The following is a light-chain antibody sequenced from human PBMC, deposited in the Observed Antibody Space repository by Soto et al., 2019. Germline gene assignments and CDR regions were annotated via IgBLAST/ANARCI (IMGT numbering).Light chain of an antibody. V-gene: IGKV3-20*01. Sequence: EIVLTPSPGTLSLSPGERATLSCRASQSVSSSYLAWYQQKPGQAPRLLIYGASSRATGIPDRFSGSGSGTDFTLNISRLEPEDFAVYYCQQYCSSPRTFGQGTKVEIK. CDR1: QSVSSSY. CDR3: QQYCSSPRT. J-gene: IGKJ1*01. CDR2: GAS.